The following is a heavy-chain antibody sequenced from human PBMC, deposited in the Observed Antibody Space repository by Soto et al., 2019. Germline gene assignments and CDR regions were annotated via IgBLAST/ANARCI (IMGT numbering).Heavy chain of an antibody. D-gene: IGHD1-26*01. CDR1: GFSFNSYS. Sequence: PGGSLRLSCTASGFSFNSYSMSWVRQAPGKGLEWVSSISGSGGSTYYADSVKGRFTISRDNSKNTLYLQMNSLRAEDTALYYCEKGQLGAISHFGYWGQGTLFTVS. V-gene: IGHV3-23*01. CDR2: ISGSGGST. CDR3: EKGQLGAISHFGY. J-gene: IGHJ4*02.